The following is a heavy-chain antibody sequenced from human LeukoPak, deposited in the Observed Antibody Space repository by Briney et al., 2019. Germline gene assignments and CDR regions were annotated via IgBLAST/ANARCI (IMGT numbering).Heavy chain of an antibody. Sequence: SETLSLTCTVSGGSISSSSYYWGWIRQPPGKGLEWIGSIYYSGSTYYNPSLKSRVTISVDTSKNEFSLKLSSVTAADTAIYYCARREGSFDSWGQGTLVTVSS. CDR2: IYYSGST. CDR3: ARREGSFDS. V-gene: IGHV4-39*07. J-gene: IGHJ4*02. CDR1: GGSISSSSYY. D-gene: IGHD3-10*01.